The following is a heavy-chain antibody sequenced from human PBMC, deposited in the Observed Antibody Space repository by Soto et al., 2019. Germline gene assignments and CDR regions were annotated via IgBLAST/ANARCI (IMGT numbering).Heavy chain of an antibody. J-gene: IGHJ4*02. D-gene: IGHD2-15*01. CDR1: GFTFSSYG. V-gene: IGHV3-30*18. CDR2: ISYDGSNK. CDR3: AKDDLMEAGTPRY. Sequence: QVQLVESGGGVVQPGRSLRLSCAASGFTFSSYGMHWVRQAPGKGLEWGAVISYDGSNKYYADSVKGRFTISRDNSKNTLYLQMNSLRAEDTAVYYCAKDDLMEAGTPRYWCQGTLVTVSS.